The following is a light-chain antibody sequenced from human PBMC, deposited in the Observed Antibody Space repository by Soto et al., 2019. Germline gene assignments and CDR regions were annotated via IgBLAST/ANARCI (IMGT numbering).Light chain of an antibody. CDR1: QSVSSY. J-gene: IGKJ1*01. CDR2: GAS. CDR3: QQYNNWPRT. V-gene: IGKV3-15*01. Sequence: EILMTQSPATLSVSPGERATVSCRASQSVSSYLAWYQQKPGQPPRLLIYGASTRATGIPARFSGSGSGTEFTLTISSLQSEDFAVYYCQQYNNWPRTFGQGTKVDIK.